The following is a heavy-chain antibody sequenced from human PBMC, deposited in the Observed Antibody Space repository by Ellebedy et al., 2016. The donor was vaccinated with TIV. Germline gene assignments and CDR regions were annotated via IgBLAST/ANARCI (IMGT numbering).Heavy chain of an antibody. CDR3: ATTADGYSGYDPY. CDR2: ISGSGGST. Sequence: GESLKISCAASGFTFSSYAMSWVRQAPGKGLEWVSAISGSGGSTYYADSVKGRFTISRDNSKNTLYLQMNSLRAEDTAVYYCATTADGYSGYDPYWGQGTLVTVSS. D-gene: IGHD5-12*01. J-gene: IGHJ4*02. CDR1: GFTFSSYA. V-gene: IGHV3-23*01.